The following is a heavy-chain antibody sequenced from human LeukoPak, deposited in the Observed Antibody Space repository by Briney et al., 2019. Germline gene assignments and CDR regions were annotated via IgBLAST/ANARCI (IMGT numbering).Heavy chain of an antibody. CDR1: GGSISSYY. V-gene: IGHV4-59*01. J-gene: IGHJ4*02. Sequence: PSETLSLTCTVSGGSISSYYWSWIRQPPGKGLEWIGYIYYSGSTNYNPSLKSRVTISVDTSKNQFSLKLSSVTAADTAVYYCARLKYYDSSGIDYWGQGTLVTVSS. CDR3: ARLKYYDSSGIDY. D-gene: IGHD3-22*01. CDR2: IYYSGST.